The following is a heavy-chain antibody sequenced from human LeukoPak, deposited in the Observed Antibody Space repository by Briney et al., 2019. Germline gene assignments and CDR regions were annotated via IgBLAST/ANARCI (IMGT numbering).Heavy chain of an antibody. CDR2: ISYDGSNK. J-gene: IGHJ4*02. D-gene: IGHD3-9*01. CDR1: GFTLSNYG. V-gene: IGHV3-30*18. CDR3: AKGGFYDILTGILFEY. Sequence: GGSLRLSCVASGFTLSNYGMHWVRQAPGKGLEWVVVISYDGSNKYYAESVKGRFTIARDNSKNTLYLQMNSLRAEDTAVYFCAKGGFYDILTGILFEYWGQGALVTVSS.